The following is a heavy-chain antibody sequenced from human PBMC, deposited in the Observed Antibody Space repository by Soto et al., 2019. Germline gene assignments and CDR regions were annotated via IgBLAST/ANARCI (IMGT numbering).Heavy chain of an antibody. CDR2: ISGSGGST. J-gene: IGHJ6*02. CDR3: AKDRRYYDFWSGYYASDGMDV. D-gene: IGHD3-3*01. CDR1: GFTFSSYA. Sequence: LGLSCAASGFTFSSYAMSWVRQAPGKGLEWVSAISGSGGSTYYADSVKGRFTISRDNSKNTLYLQMNSLRAEDTAVYYCAKDRRYYDFWSGYYASDGMDVWGQGTTVTVSS. V-gene: IGHV3-23*01.